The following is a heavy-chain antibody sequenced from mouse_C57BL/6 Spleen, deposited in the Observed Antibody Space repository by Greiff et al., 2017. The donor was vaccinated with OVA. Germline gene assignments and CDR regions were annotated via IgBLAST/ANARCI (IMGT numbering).Heavy chain of an antibody. J-gene: IGHJ3*01. CDR2: IYPGSGST. V-gene: IGHV1-55*01. CDR3: ARYGSSYGWFAY. D-gene: IGHD1-1*01. Sequence: QVQLQQSGAELVKPGASVKMSCKASGYTFTSYWITWVKQRPGQGLEWIGDIYPGSGSTNYNEKFKSKATLTVDTSSSTAYMQLSSLTSEDSAVYYCARYGSSYGWFAYWGQGTLVTVSA. CDR1: GYTFTSYW.